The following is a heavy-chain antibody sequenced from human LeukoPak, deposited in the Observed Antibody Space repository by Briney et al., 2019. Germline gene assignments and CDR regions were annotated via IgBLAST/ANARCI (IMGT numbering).Heavy chain of an antibody. J-gene: IGHJ6*02. CDR3: ARGGPGEMEGMDV. V-gene: IGHV1-69*01. D-gene: IGHD5-24*01. CDR2: IIPIFGTA. CDR1: GGTFSSYA. Sequence: ASVKVSCTASGGTFSSYAISWVRQAPGQGLEWMGGIIPIFGTANYAQKFQGRVTITADESTSTAYMELSSLRSEDTAVYYCARGGPGEMEGMDVWGQGTTVTVSS.